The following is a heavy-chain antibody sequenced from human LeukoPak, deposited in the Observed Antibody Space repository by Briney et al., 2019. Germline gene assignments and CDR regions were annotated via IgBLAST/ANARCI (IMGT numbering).Heavy chain of an antibody. CDR1: GFTVSSNY. CDR3: AGGFCSGGSCYFLDY. D-gene: IGHD2-15*01. Sequence: PGGSLRLSCAASGFTVSSNYMSWVRQAPGKGLECVSLIYSGGSTYYADSVKGRFTISRDNSRNTLYLQMNSLRAEDTAVYYCAGGFCSGGSCYFLDYWGQGTLVTVSS. J-gene: IGHJ4*02. CDR2: IYSGGST. V-gene: IGHV3-53*01.